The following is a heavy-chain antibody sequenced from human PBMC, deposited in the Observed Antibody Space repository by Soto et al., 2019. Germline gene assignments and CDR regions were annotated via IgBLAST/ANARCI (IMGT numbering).Heavy chain of an antibody. J-gene: IGHJ4*02. Sequence: RQAPGKGLEWVSCISGSGGSTGYAASVKGRFTISRDNAKNSLYLQMNRLRAEDTALYHCARDPLGYCSGGSCYFDYWGQGTLVTVSS. CDR2: ISGSGGST. V-gene: IGHV3-20*01. D-gene: IGHD2-15*01. CDR3: ARDPLGYCSGGSCYFDY.